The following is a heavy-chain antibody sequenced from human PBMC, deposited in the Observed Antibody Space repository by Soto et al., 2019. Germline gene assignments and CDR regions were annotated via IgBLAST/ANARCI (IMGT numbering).Heavy chain of an antibody. D-gene: IGHD3-16*01. Sequence: QVQLVESGGGVVEPGRSLRLSCAASGYTFSDHAMHWVRQAPGKGLEWLALISYDGINKNYADSVRGRFTISTDSSKKTLFLQMNSLRPEDTAVYYCFGYSGCWGQGTLVTVSS. CDR1: GYTFSDHA. V-gene: IGHV3-30-3*01. J-gene: IGHJ4*02. CDR3: FGYSGC. CDR2: ISYDGINK.